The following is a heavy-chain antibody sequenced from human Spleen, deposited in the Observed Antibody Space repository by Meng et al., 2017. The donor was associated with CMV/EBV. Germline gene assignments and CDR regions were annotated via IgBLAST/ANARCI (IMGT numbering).Heavy chain of an antibody. CDR2: IKQDGSEK. V-gene: IGHV3-7*01. D-gene: IGHD3-9*01. Sequence: GESLKISCAASGFTFSSYWMSWVRQAPGKGLEWVANIKQDGSEKYYVDSVKGRFTISRDNAKNSLYLQMNSLRAEDTAVYYCARDVYPNYDILTGPPMNWFDPWGQGTLVTVSS. CDR3: ARDVYPNYDILTGPPMNWFDP. J-gene: IGHJ5*02. CDR1: GFTFSSYW.